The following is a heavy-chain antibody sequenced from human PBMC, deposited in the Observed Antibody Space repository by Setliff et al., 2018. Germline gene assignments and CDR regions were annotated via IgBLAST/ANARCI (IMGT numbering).Heavy chain of an antibody. J-gene: IGHJ3*02. V-gene: IGHV5-51*01. CDR3: ARLGYSDGFDI. D-gene: IGHD5-18*01. Sequence: GESLKISCKGSGYSFTTYWIGWVRQMPGKGLEWMGIVYPGDSDTRYSPSFEGQVTISADRSIRSAYLQWSSLKASDTAMYYCARLGYSDGFDIWGQGTMVTVS. CDR2: VYPGDSDT. CDR1: GYSFTTYW.